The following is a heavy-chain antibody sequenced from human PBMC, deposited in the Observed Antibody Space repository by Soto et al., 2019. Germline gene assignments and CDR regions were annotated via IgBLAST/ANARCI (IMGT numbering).Heavy chain of an antibody. J-gene: IGHJ4*02. CDR3: AREPLYSGSYGGDY. D-gene: IGHD1-26*01. CDR2: ISYDGSNK. CDR1: GFTFSSYA. V-gene: IGHV3-30-3*01. Sequence: QVQLVESGGGVVQPGRSLRLSCAASGFTFSSYAMHWVRQAPGKGLEWVAVISYDGSNKYYADSVKGRFTISRDNSKNTLYLQMNSLRAEDTAVYYCAREPLYSGSYGGDYWGQGTLVTVSS.